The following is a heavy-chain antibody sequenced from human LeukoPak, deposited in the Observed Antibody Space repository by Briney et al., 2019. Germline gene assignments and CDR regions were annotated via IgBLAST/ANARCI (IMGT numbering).Heavy chain of an antibody. D-gene: IGHD4-17*01. J-gene: IGHJ4*02. V-gene: IGHV5-51*01. CDR3: ARRLVGYGDFFDY. CDR2: IYPGDSDT. CDR1: GYSFTSYW. Sequence: GESLKISCKGSGYSFTSYWIGWVRQMPGKGLEWMGIIYPGDSDTRYSPSFQGQVTISADKSISTADLQWSSLKALDTAMYYCARRLVGYGDFFDYWGQGTLVTVSS.